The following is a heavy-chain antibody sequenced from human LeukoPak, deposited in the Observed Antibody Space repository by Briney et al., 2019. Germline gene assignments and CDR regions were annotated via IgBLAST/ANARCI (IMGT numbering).Heavy chain of an antibody. V-gene: IGHV4-59*01. CDR2: IYYSGST. CDR1: GGSLSSYY. CDR3: ARSNGITMVRGVIVWFDL. D-gene: IGHD3-10*01. J-gene: IGHJ5*02. Sequence: SETLSLTCTVSGGSLSSYYWSWIRRPPGKGLEWIGYIYYSGSTNYNPSLKSRVTISVDTSKNQFSLKLSSVTAADTAVYYCARSNGITMVRGVIVWFDLWGQGTLVTVSS.